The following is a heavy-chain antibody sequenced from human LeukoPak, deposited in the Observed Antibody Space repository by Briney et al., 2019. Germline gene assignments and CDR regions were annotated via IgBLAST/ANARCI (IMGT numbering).Heavy chain of an antibody. CDR3: AKKGRRWGFYYYYMDV. V-gene: IGHV3-33*06. D-gene: IGHD3-16*01. CDR1: GFTFSSYG. CDR2: IWYDGSNK. J-gene: IGHJ6*03. Sequence: QPGGSLRLSCAASGFTFSSYGMHWVRQAPGKGLEWVAVIWYDGSNKYYADSVKGRFTISRDNSKNTLYLQMNSLRAEDTAVYYCAKKGRRWGFYYYYMDVWGKGTTVTVSS.